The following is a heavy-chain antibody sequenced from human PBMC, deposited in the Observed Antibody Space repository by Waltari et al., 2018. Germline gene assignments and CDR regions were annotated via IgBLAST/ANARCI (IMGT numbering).Heavy chain of an antibody. CDR1: GFTFSNYA. CDR3: AKVTDLQYYFDY. J-gene: IGHJ4*02. V-gene: IGHV3-23*01. CDR2: IRGTGDNT. D-gene: IGHD3-16*01. Sequence: EVQLLESGGGLVQPGGSLRLFCAASGFTFSNYAMTWVRQAPGKGLEGVSVIRGTGDNTYYADSVKCRFTISRDTSKNTLYLQMTSLRAEDTAVYYCAKVTDLQYYFDYWGPGSLVTVSS.